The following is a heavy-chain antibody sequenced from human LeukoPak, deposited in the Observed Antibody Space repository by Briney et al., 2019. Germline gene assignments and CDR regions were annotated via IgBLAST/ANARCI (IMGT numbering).Heavy chain of an antibody. CDR1: GFTLSSYW. V-gene: IGHV3-74*01. CDR2: VNDDGSAT. Sequence: GGSLRLSCVASGFTLSSYWMHWVRQAPGKGLVWVSGVNDDGSATYYADSVKGRFTISRDSAKNTLYLQMNSLGAEDTALYYCATVSDYWGQGTLVTVSS. J-gene: IGHJ4*02. CDR3: ATVSDY.